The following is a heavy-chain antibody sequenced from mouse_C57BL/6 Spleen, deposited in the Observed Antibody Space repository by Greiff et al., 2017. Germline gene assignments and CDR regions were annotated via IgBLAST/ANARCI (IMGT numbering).Heavy chain of an antibody. D-gene: IGHD2-3*01. CDR1: GYSFTDYN. V-gene: IGHV1-39*01. J-gene: IGHJ3*01. Sequence: LVESGPELVKPGASVKISCKASGYSFTDYNMNWVKQSNGKSLEWIGVINPNYGTTSYNQKFKGKATLTVDQSSSTAYMQLDSLTSEDSAVYYCARRGRGWLLGCAYWRQGTLVTVSA. CDR2: INPNYGTT. CDR3: ARRGRGWLLGCAY.